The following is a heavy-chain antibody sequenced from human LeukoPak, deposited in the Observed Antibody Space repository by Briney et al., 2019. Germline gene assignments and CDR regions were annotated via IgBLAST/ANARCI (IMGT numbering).Heavy chain of an antibody. Sequence: GGSLRLSCAASGFTFSSYSMNWVRQAPREGLEWVSSISSSSSYIYYADSVKGRFTISRDNAKNSLYLQMNSLRAEDTAVYYCARTYSSGWYQSLHYWGQGTLVTVSS. V-gene: IGHV3-21*01. CDR1: GFTFSSYS. CDR3: ARTYSSGWYQSLHY. D-gene: IGHD6-19*01. CDR2: ISSSSSYI. J-gene: IGHJ4*02.